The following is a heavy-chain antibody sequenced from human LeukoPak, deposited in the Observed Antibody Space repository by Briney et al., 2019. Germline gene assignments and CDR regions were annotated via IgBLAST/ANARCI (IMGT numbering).Heavy chain of an antibody. CDR2: IYTSGST. D-gene: IGHD2-15*01. CDR3: ARLGVVEDFDY. CDR1: GGSFSGYY. Sequence: SETLSLTSAVYGGSFSGYYWSWIRQPPGKGLEWIGRIYTSGSTNYNPSLKSRVTMSVDTSKNQFSLKLSSVTAADTAVFYCARLGVVEDFDYWGQGTLVTVSS. V-gene: IGHV4-59*10. J-gene: IGHJ4*02.